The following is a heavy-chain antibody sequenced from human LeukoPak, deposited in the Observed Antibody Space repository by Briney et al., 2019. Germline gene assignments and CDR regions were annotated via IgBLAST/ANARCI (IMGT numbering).Heavy chain of an antibody. D-gene: IGHD3-10*01. V-gene: IGHV4-34*01. CDR2: INHSGSS. J-gene: IGHJ4*02. CDR3: AREGSYFGSGSPPLEY. Sequence: PSETLSLTCAVYGGSFSDYYWTWIRPSPGKGLEWIGEINHSGSSTYNPSLKSRVTISVDASKNQFSLKMSSVTAADTAVYYCAREGSYFGSGSPPLEYWSRGTQVTVSS. CDR1: GGSFSDYY.